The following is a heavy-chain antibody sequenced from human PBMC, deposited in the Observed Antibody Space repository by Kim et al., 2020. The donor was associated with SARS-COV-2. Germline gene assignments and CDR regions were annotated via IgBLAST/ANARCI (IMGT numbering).Heavy chain of an antibody. CDR1: GFTFDDYA. CDR3: ATSYDYPYYFDY. Sequence: GGSLRLSCAASGFTFDDYAMHWVRQAPGKGLEWVSLISGDGGSTYYADSVKGRFTISRDNSKNSLYLQMNSLRTEDTALYYCATSYDYPYYFDYWGQGTLVTVSS. J-gene: IGHJ4*02. D-gene: IGHD5-12*01. CDR2: ISGDGGST. V-gene: IGHV3-43*02.